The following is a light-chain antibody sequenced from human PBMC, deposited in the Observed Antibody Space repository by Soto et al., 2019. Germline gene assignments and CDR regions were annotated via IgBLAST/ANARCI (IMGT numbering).Light chain of an antibody. J-gene: IGLJ3*02. CDR3: AAWDDNVNGPM. CDR1: SSNIGSAT. Sequence: QTVVTQPPSASGTPGQRVTMSCSGRSSNIGSATVNWYQQLPGTAPKLLIYGNDQRPSGVSDRFSGSKSGTSASLAISGLQSEDEAEYYCAAWDDNVNGPMFGGGTKVTVL. CDR2: GND. V-gene: IGLV1-44*01.